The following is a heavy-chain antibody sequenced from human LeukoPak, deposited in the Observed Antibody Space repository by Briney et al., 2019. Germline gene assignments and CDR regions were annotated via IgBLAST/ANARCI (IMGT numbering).Heavy chain of an antibody. Sequence: GGSLRLSCAASGFTVSSNYMSWVRQAPGKGLEWVSVIYSGGSTYYADSVQGRFTISRDNSWNTLYLQMNILRAEDTAVYYCAKDPHKYYYDTRGYYYYFDYWGQGTLVAVSS. V-gene: IGHV3-53*01. CDR1: GFTVSSNY. D-gene: IGHD3-22*01. CDR3: AKDPHKYYYDTRGYYYYFDY. CDR2: IYSGGST. J-gene: IGHJ4*02.